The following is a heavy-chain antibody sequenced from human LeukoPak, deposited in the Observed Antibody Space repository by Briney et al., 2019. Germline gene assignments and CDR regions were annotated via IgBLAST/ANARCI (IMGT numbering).Heavy chain of an antibody. CDR2: ISSSSSYI. J-gene: IGHJ3*02. V-gene: IGHV3-21*01. CDR3: AKGLRYLSFNDAFDI. D-gene: IGHD3-9*01. CDR1: GFTFSSYS. Sequence: GGSLRLSCAASGFTFSSYSMNWVRQAPGKGLEWVSSISSSSSYIYYADSVKGRFTISRDNAKNSLYLQMNNLRAEDTAVYYCAKGLRYLSFNDAFDIWGQGTMVTVSS.